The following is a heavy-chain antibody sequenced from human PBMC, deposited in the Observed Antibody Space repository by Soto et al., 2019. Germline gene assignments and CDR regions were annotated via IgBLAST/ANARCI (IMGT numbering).Heavy chain of an antibody. CDR3: ARVRVTRGVTPSHFGF. CDR1: GGTFSSYG. Sequence: QAHLAQSGAEVKRPGSSVTVSCKASGGTFSSYGISWVRQAPGQGLDWMGVIIPLYGTVNYAQKFKGRVSITADNTTSTAYLDRKSRISDDTAGYYCARVRVTRGVTPSHFGFWGQGTLVTVSS. V-gene: IGHV1-69*06. J-gene: IGHJ4*02. CDR2: IIPLYGTV. D-gene: IGHD3-10*01.